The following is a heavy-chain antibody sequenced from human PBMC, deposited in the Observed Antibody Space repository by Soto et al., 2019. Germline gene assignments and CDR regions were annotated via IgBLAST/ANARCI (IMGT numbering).Heavy chain of an antibody. V-gene: IGHV3-53*01. Sequence: GGSLRLSCAASGFTVSSNYMSWVRQAPGKGLEWVSVIYSGGSTYYADSVKGRFTISRDNSKNTLYLQMNSLRAEDTAVYYCARDRGYSNYWFDPWGQGTLVTVSS. J-gene: IGHJ5*02. CDR3: ARDRGYSNYWFDP. D-gene: IGHD4-4*01. CDR1: GFTVSSNY. CDR2: IYSGGST.